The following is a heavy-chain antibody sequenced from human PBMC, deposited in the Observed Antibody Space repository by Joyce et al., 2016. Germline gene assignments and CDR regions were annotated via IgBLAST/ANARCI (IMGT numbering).Heavy chain of an antibody. V-gene: IGHV3-7*01. D-gene: IGHD3-10*01. Sequence: EVHLVESGGGLVQPGGSLRLSCAASGFTFSTYWMSWVRQAPGKGLEWVANIKQDGSEKYYVDSVKGRFTISRDNAKNSLYLQMNSLRVEDTAVYYCARGQDFYGSGSQPLDCWGQGTLVTVSS. J-gene: IGHJ4*02. CDR3: ARGQDFYGSGSQPLDC. CDR1: GFTFSTYW. CDR2: IKQDGSEK.